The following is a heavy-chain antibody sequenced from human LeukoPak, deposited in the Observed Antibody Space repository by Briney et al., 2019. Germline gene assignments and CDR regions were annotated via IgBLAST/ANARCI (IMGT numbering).Heavy chain of an antibody. D-gene: IGHD2-2*01. J-gene: IGHJ4*02. V-gene: IGHV1-46*01. Sequence: ASEKVSCKASGYTFTSYYMHWVRQAPGQGLEWMGIINPSGGSTSYAQKFQGRVTMTRDTSISTAYMELSRLRSDDTAVYYCASLWGSTSLTDYYFDYWGQGTLVTVSS. CDR2: INPSGGST. CDR3: ASLWGSTSLTDYYFDY. CDR1: GYTFTSYY.